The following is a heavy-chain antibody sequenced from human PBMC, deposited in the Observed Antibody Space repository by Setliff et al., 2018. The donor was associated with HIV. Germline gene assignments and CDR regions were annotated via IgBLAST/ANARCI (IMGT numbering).Heavy chain of an antibody. CDR2: INAGNGNT. CDR1: GYTFTSYA. V-gene: IGHV1-3*01. D-gene: IGHD3-10*01. J-gene: IGHJ3*02. Sequence: ASVKVSCKASGYTFTSYAMHWVRQAPGQRLEWMGWINAGNGNTKYSQKFQGRVTITRDTSASTAYMELSSLRSEDTAVYYSARGGDLLGYYYGSGSYPPDAFDIWGQGTMVTVSS. CDR3: ARGGDLLGYYYGSGSYPPDAFDI.